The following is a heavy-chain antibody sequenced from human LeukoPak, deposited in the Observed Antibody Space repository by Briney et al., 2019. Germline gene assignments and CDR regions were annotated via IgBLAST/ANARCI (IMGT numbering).Heavy chain of an antibody. V-gene: IGHV3-73*01. D-gene: IGHD3-3*01. CDR3: TSPAHDFDFWSGYYSV. J-gene: IGHJ4*01. Sequence: GGSLRLSCAASGFTLSNYDMIWVRQAAGKGLEWVGRIRSKANSDETAYAASVKGRFTISRDDSKDTAYLQMNSLKPEDTAVYHCTSPAHDFDFWSGYYSVWGHGAQVTVSS. CDR2: IRSKANSDET. CDR1: GFTLSNYD.